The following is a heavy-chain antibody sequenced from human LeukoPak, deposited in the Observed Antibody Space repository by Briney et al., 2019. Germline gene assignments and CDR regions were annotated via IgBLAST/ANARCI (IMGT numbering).Heavy chain of an antibody. CDR1: GGSISSYY. Sequence: PSETLSLTCTVSGGSISSYYWSWIRQPPGKGLEYIGYIYYSGSTNYNPSLKSRLTISVDTSKNQFSLKLSSVTAADTAVYYCARWYSSSWYQYYMDVWGKGTTVTVSS. J-gene: IGHJ6*03. CDR2: IYYSGST. V-gene: IGHV4-59*01. CDR3: ARWYSSSWYQYYMDV. D-gene: IGHD6-13*01.